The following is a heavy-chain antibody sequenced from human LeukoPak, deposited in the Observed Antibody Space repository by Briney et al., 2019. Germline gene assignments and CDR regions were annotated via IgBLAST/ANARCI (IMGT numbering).Heavy chain of an antibody. V-gene: IGHV3-21*01. J-gene: IGHJ4*02. D-gene: IGHD4-23*01. CDR2: ISNSGSYI. Sequence: PGGSLRLSCATSGFTFSNYGMNWVRQGSGKGLEWVSSISNSGSYIYYADSVKGRFTISRDNAKNSLFLQMSSLRAEDTAVYYCAKTLSSYGGSDYWGQGTLVTVSS. CDR3: AKTLSSYGGSDY. CDR1: GFTFSNYG.